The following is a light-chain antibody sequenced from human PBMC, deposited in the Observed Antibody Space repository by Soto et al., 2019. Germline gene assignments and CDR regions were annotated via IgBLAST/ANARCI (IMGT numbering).Light chain of an antibody. CDR2: AAS. J-gene: IGKJ1*01. CDR1: QSISGK. CDR3: QQSFRRWT. V-gene: IGKV1-39*01. Sequence: DIQMTQSPSSLSASVGDRITITCRASQSISGKLNLYQQRPGKAPKLLIYAASSLQSGVPSRFSGSGSGTGFTLTISSLQPEDFATYSCQQSFRRWTFGQGTTVEIK.